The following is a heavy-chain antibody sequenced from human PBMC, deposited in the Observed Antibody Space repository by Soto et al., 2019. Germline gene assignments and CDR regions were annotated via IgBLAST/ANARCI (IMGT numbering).Heavy chain of an antibody. CDR2: IYHSGST. Sequence: SETLSLTCTVSGVSISSNTYYWTWVRQPPGKGLEWIGYIYHSGSTYYSPSLESRVTMSVDTSKNQFSLKLRSVTAADTAVYYGASLDYNNYGASDNWGQGNLVTVSS. CDR1: GVSISSNTYY. J-gene: IGHJ4*02. V-gene: IGHV4-30-4*01. D-gene: IGHD4-4*01. CDR3: ASLDYNNYGASDN.